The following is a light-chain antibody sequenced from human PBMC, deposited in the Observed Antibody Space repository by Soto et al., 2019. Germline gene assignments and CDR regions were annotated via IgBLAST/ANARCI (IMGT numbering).Light chain of an antibody. V-gene: IGKV2-28*01. CDR1: QSLLFSNGHIY. Sequence: DMVMTQSPLSLSVTPGEPASISCKSSQSLLFSNGHIYVAWYVQKPGQSPLLLIFAGSNRGSGVPDRVSGSGSGTELTPKISRLEAEDVGVYSGIQVLQTPPTSGQGTKVEIK. CDR3: IQVLQTPPT. J-gene: IGKJ1*01. CDR2: AGS.